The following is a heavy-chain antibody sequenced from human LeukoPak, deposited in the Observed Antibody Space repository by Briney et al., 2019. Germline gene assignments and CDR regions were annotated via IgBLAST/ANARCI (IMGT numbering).Heavy chain of an antibody. V-gene: IGHV5-51*01. CDR2: IYPGDSNT. D-gene: IGHD4-17*01. Sequence: GESLKISCKGSGYSFTSYWIGWVRQMPGKGLEWMGIIYPGDSNTRYSPSFEGQVTISADKSISTAFLQWSSLKASDTAIYYCARRLAATSDFQYWGQGTLVTVSS. CDR3: ARRLAATSDFQY. J-gene: IGHJ4*02. CDR1: GYSFTSYW.